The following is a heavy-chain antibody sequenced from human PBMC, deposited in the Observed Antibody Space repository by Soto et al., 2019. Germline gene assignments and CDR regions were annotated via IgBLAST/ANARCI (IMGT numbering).Heavy chain of an antibody. CDR3: ARLYSANDHFDY. V-gene: IGHV3-11*01. J-gene: IGHJ4*02. CDR2: ISSSGGSI. Sequence: QVQLVESGGGLVKPGGSLRLSCAASGFTFSDYYMSWIRQAPGEGLEWLSYISSSGGSINYADSVKGRFTISRDNAKNSLYLQMNSLRAEDTAVYYCARLYSANDHFDYGGQGTLVTVSS. D-gene: IGHD5-12*01. CDR1: GFTFSDYY.